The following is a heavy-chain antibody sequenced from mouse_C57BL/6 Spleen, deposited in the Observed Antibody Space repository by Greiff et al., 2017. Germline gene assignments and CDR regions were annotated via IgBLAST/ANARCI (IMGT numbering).Heavy chain of an antibody. Sequence: ESGPGILQPSQTLSLTCSFSVFSLSTFGMGVSWIRQPSGKGLEWLAHIYWDEDKHYKPSLKSRLTISKDTSNNQVFLKITTVDTADTATYYSARRNGSSYGGFAYWGQGTLVTVSA. CDR3: ARRNGSSYGGFAY. V-gene: IGHV8-9*01. D-gene: IGHD1-1*01. CDR2: IYWDEDK. J-gene: IGHJ3*01. CDR1: VFSLSTFGMG.